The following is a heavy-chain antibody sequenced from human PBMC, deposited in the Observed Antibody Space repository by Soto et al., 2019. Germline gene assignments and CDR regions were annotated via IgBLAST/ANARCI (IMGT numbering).Heavy chain of an antibody. D-gene: IGHD3-10*01. V-gene: IGHV3-21*01. CDR2: ITSSSTYI. CDR1: GFSFSNYG. J-gene: IGHJ4*02. CDR3: ARDNNFYDSGSGVDY. Sequence: PGGSLRLSCAASGFSFSNYGMNWVRQAPGKGLEWVSSITSSSTYIHYADSVKGRFTISRDNAKNSLYLQMNSLRAEDTAVYYCARDNNFYDSGSGVDYWGQGTLVTVSS.